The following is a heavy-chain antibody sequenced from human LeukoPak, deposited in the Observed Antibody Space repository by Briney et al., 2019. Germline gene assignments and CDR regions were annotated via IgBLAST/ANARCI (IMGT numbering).Heavy chain of an antibody. V-gene: IGHV1-69*13. Sequence: SVKVSCKASGGTFSSYAISWVRQAPGQGLEWMGGIIPIFGTANYAQKFQGRVTITADESTSTAYMELSSLRSEDTAVYYCAREAGDWNYVMDVWGKGTTVTVSS. CDR3: AREAGDWNYVMDV. CDR1: GGTFSSYA. D-gene: IGHD3/OR15-3a*01. CDR2: IIPIFGTA. J-gene: IGHJ6*04.